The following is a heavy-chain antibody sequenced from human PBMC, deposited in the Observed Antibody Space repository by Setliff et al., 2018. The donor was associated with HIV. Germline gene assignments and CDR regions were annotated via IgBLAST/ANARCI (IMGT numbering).Heavy chain of an antibody. D-gene: IGHD1-20*01. V-gene: IGHV4-4*07. J-gene: IGHJ5*02. CDR1: GGSISSDY. Sequence: SETLSLTCTVSGGSISSDYWNWIRQPAGKGLEWIGCINTSGSTNYNPSLKSRVTISVDKSQNQFSLKLSSVTAADTAVYYCARDFKRYDSPCRFDPWGQGTLVTVSS. CDR2: INTSGST. CDR3: ARDFKRYDSPCRFDP.